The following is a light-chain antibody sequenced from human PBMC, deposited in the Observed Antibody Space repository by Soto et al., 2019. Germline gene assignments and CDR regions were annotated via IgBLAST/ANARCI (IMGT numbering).Light chain of an antibody. V-gene: IGKV3-15*01. CDR1: QSISGN. Sequence: EIVMTQSPATLSVSPGESATLSCRASQSISGNLAWYQQKPGLAPRLLIYHTSTRATGVPARFSGSGSGTEFSLTISSLQSEDFAVYYCQRYDNWPLTFGGGTKVHIK. J-gene: IGKJ4*01. CDR2: HTS. CDR3: QRYDNWPLT.